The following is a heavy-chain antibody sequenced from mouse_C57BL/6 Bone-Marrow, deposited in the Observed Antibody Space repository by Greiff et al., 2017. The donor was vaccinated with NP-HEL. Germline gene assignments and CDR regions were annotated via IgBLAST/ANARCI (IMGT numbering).Heavy chain of an antibody. Sequence: QVHVKQSGAELAKPGASVKLSCKASGYTFTSYWMHWVKQRPGQGLEWIGYINPSSGYTKYNQKFKDKATLTADKSSSTAYMQLSSLTFEDSAVYYCARPYDFPRVIDVWGTGTTVTVSS. V-gene: IGHV1-7*01. D-gene: IGHD2-4*01. CDR2: INPSSGYT. CDR1: GYTFTSYW. J-gene: IGHJ1*03. CDR3: ARPYDFPRVIDV.